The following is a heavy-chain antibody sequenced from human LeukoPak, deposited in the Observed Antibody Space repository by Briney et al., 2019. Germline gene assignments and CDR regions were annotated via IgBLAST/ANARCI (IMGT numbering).Heavy chain of an antibody. Sequence: GRSLRLSCAASGFTFSSYGMHWVRQAPGKGLEWVAVISYDGSNKYYADSVKGRFTISRDNSKNTLYLQMNSLRAEDTAVYYCANTGLGYCSGGSCYLGGPFDYWGQGTLVTVSS. D-gene: IGHD2-15*01. CDR1: GFTFSSYG. V-gene: IGHV3-30*18. CDR2: ISYDGSNK. J-gene: IGHJ4*02. CDR3: ANTGLGYCSGGSCYLGGPFDY.